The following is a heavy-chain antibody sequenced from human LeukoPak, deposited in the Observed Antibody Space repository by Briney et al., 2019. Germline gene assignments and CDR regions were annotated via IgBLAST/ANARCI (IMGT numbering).Heavy chain of an antibody. V-gene: IGHV4-59*01. CDR2: IYYTGST. J-gene: IGHJ4*02. D-gene: IGHD2-15*01. CDR1: GDSITNYF. Sequence: SETLSLTCTVSGDSITNYFWSWIRQPPGKGLEWIGYIYYTGSTNYKPSLRSRVTISVDTSTNQFSLRLRSLTAADTAVYYCARGRVAYSAYYFDYWGQGTLVTVFS. CDR3: ARGRVAYSAYYFDY.